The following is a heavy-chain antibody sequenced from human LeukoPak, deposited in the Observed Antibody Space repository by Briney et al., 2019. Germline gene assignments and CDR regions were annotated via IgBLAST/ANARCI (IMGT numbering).Heavy chain of an antibody. V-gene: IGHV3-23*01. Sequence: PGGSLRLSCAASGFTFSSYAMSWVSQAPGKGLEWVSAISGSGGSTYYADSVKGRFTISRDNSKNTLYLKMNSLRAEDTAVYYCAKERLRFLEWLFQVDYWGQGTLVTVSS. CDR2: ISGSGGST. CDR1: GFTFSSYA. CDR3: AKERLRFLEWLFQVDY. D-gene: IGHD3-3*01. J-gene: IGHJ4*02.